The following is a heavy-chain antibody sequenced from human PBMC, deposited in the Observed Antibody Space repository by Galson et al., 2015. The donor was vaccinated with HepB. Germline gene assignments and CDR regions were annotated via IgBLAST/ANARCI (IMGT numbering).Heavy chain of an antibody. J-gene: IGHJ4*02. Sequence: SLTCTVSGGSISSSSYYWGWIRQPPGKGLEWIGSIYYSGSTYYNPSLRSRVTISVDTSKNQFSLKLSSVTAADTAVYYCARDRTYYYGSGSWPFDYWGQGTLVTVSS. CDR3: ARDRTYYYGSGSWPFDY. CDR1: GGSISSSSYY. D-gene: IGHD3-10*01. CDR2: IYYSGST. V-gene: IGHV4-39*07.